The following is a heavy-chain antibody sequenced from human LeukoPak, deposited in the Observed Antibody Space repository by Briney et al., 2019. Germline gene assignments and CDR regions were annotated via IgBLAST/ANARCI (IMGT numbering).Heavy chain of an antibody. Sequence: PGGSLRLSCAASGFTFSDYYMSWIRQAPGKGLEWVSYISSSSSYTNYADSEKGRFTISRDNAKNSLYLQMNSLRAEDTAVYYCARTSGYDGYFDYWGQGTLVTVSS. CDR2: ISSSSSYT. CDR1: GFTFSDYY. CDR3: ARTSGYDGYFDY. J-gene: IGHJ4*02. D-gene: IGHD5-12*01. V-gene: IGHV3-11*03.